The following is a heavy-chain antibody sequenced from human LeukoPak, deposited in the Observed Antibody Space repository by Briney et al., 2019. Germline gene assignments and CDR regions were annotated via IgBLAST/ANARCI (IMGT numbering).Heavy chain of an antibody. J-gene: IGHJ5*02. D-gene: IGHD3-22*01. CDR2: ISYDGSNK. CDR1: GFTFSSYA. V-gene: IGHV3-30*04. CDR3: ARDSSDSSGYYPYNWFDP. Sequence: PGGSLRLSCAASGFTFSSYAMHWVRQAPGKGLEWVAVISYDGSNKYYADSVKGRFTISRDNSKNTLYLQMNSLGAEDTAVYYCARDSSDSSGYYPYNWFDPWGQGTLVTVSS.